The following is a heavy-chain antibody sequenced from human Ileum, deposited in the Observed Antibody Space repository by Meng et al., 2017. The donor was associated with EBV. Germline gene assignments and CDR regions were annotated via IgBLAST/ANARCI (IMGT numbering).Heavy chain of an antibody. CDR1: VFSLTSSGVG. CDR3: ARRPGSPSSRFDY. CDR2: IYWNDDK. D-gene: IGHD6-6*01. V-gene: IGHV2-5*01. J-gene: IGHJ4*02. Sequence: EAVSLRDKPTPTLPPTFSFPVFSLTSSGVGVGWIRQPPGKALEWLALIYWNDDKRYSPSLKSRLTVTRDTSKNQVVLTLTNVDPVDTATYYCARRPGSPSSRFDYWGQGTLVTVSS.